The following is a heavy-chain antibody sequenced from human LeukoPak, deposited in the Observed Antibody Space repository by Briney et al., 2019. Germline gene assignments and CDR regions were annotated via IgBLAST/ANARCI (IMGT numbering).Heavy chain of an antibody. CDR2: ISSSGSTI. CDR3: GRDMNDFWSGYYSRYFDY. Sequence: KPGGSLRLSCAASGFTFSDYYMSWIRQAPGKGLEWVSCISSSGSTIYYADSVKGRFTISRDNAKNSLYLQMNSLRAEDTAVYYCGRDMNDFWSGYYSRYFDYWGQGTLVTVSS. CDR1: GFTFSDYY. V-gene: IGHV3-11*01. D-gene: IGHD3-3*01. J-gene: IGHJ4*02.